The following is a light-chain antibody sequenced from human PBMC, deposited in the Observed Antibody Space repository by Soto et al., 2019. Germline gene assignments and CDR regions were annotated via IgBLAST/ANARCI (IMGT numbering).Light chain of an antibody. CDR3: RKYNRAPWT. J-gene: IGKJ1*01. CDR2: AAS. CDR1: QGISNS. Sequence: DIQMTQSPSSLSASVGDRVTITCRASQGISNSLAWYQQKPGKVPKLLIYAASTLPSGVPSRFSGSGSGTDFTLTISSLQPESIATYYCRKYNRAPWTFGQGTKGEIK. V-gene: IGKV1-27*01.